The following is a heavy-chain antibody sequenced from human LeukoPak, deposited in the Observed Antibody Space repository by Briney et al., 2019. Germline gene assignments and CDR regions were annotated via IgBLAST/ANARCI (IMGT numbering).Heavy chain of an antibody. D-gene: IGHD3-16*01. V-gene: IGHV4-39*01. CDR2: IYFSGST. CDR3: ARSSYVSYYMGV. J-gene: IGHJ6*03. CDR1: GGSISSGSYY. Sequence: PSETLSLTCTVSGGSISSGSYYWGWIRQPPGKGLEWIGTIYFSGSTYYNPSLKSRVTISVDTSKNQFSLKLSSVTAADTAVYYCARSSYVSYYMGVWGKGTTVTVSS.